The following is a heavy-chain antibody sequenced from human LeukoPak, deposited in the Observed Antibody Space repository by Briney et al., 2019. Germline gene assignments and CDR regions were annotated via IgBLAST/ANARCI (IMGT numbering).Heavy chain of an antibody. Sequence: SVKVSCKASGGTFSSYSISWVRQAPGQGLEWMGGIIPIFDTADYAQKFQGRVTITADESTSTAYMELSSLRSEDTAVYYCARGRKRLELRSPPDYWGQGTLVTVSS. CDR2: IIPIFDTA. D-gene: IGHD1-7*01. V-gene: IGHV1-69*01. CDR1: GGTFSSYS. J-gene: IGHJ4*02. CDR3: ARGRKRLELRSPPDY.